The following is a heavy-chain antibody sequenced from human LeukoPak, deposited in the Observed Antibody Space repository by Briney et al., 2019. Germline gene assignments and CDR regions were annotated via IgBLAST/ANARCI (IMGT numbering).Heavy chain of an antibody. CDR3: ATTAAAAGTCPWHY. D-gene: IGHD6-13*01. Sequence: GGSLRLSCAASGFTFSDYYMTWIRQAPGKGLEWVSYITSSSTSTSYADSVKGRFTVSRDDAKNSLYLQMNSLRAEDTAVYYCATTAAAAGTCPWHYWGQGTLVTVSS. CDR1: GFTFSDYY. J-gene: IGHJ4*02. CDR2: ITSSSTST. V-gene: IGHV3-11*06.